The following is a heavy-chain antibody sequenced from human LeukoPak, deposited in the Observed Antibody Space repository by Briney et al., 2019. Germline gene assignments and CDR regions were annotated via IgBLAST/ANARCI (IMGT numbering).Heavy chain of an antibody. CDR1: GFPFTSSA. Sequence: GQVSCKASGFPFTSSAMQWVRQARGQRLEWRGWIGVGSGNTNYAQKFQERVTITRDMSTITAYMELSSLRSEDTAVYYCAAGPTITIFGVVSLDAFDIWGQGTLVTVSS. J-gene: IGHJ3*02. V-gene: IGHV1-58*02. D-gene: IGHD3-3*01. CDR2: IGVGSGNT. CDR3: AAGPTITIFGVVSLDAFDI.